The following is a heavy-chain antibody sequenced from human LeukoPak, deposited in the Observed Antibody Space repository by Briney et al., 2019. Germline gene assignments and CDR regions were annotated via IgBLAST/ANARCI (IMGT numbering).Heavy chain of an antibody. CDR1: GYSFTSYW. CDR2: IYPGDSDT. Sequence: GESLKISCKGSGYSFTSYWIGWVRHMPGKGLEWVGIIYPGDSDTRYSPSFQGQVIISADKSISTAYLQWSSLKASDTAMYYCARSSTYYYDSSGYYLPHWGQGTLVTVSS. V-gene: IGHV5-51*01. CDR3: ARSSTYYYDSSGYYLPH. D-gene: IGHD3-22*01. J-gene: IGHJ4*02.